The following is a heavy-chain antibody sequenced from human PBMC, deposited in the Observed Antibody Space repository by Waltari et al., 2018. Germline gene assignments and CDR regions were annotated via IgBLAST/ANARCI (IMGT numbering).Heavy chain of an antibody. CDR1: GFTFSSYA. CDR2: ISGSGGST. D-gene: IGHD5-12*01. J-gene: IGHJ4*02. CDR3: AKLRDGYNFLFDY. Sequence: EVQLLESGGGLVQPGGSLRLSCAASGFTFSSYAMSWVLQAPGKGLEWVSAISGSGGSTYYADSVKGRFTISRDNSKNTLYLQMNSLRAEDTAVYYCAKLRDGYNFLFDYWGQGTLVTVSS. V-gene: IGHV3-23*01.